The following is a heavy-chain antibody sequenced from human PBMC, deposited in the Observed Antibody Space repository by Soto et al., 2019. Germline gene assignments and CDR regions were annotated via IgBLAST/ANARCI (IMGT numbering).Heavy chain of an antibody. CDR3: ARSIVVVTALDY. D-gene: IGHD2-21*02. J-gene: IGHJ4*02. Sequence: QVQLVQSGAEEKKPGASVKVSCKASGYTFTSYAMHCVRQAPGQSLECMGWINAGNGNTKYSQKFQVRVTITRGTSASTAYMELSSLRSEDTAVYYCARSIVVVTALDYWGQGTLVTVSS. CDR2: INAGNGNT. CDR1: GYTFTSYA. V-gene: IGHV1-3*05.